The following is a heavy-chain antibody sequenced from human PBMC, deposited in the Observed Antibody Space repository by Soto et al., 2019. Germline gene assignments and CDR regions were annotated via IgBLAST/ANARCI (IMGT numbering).Heavy chain of an antibody. CDR2: IYYDEST. D-gene: IGHD3-16*01. Sequence: SETLSLTCTVSGVSLNSGHYYWVWIRQSPGKGLAWIASIYYDESTYYNPSLKSRVTISTDKPKNQFSLTLKSVTAADTAVYYCARHAAYDSVWGKSDGSDYWGQGTLVTVSS. CDR1: GVSLNSGHYY. J-gene: IGHJ4*02. CDR3: ARHAAYDSVWGKSDGSDY. V-gene: IGHV4-39*01.